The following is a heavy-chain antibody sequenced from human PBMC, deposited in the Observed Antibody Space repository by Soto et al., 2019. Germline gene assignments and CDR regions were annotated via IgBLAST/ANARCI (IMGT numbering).Heavy chain of an antibody. J-gene: IGHJ5*02. CDR3: ATGNIAAAGTFGWFDP. D-gene: IGHD6-13*01. V-gene: IGHV1-46*01. Sequence: ASVKVSCKASGYTFTSYYMHWVRQAPGQGLEWMGRINPSGGRTIYAQKFQGRVTMTKDTSTDTAYMELSSLRSEDTALYYCATGNIAAAGTFGWFDPWGQGTLVTVSS. CDR2: INPSGGRT. CDR1: GYTFTSYY.